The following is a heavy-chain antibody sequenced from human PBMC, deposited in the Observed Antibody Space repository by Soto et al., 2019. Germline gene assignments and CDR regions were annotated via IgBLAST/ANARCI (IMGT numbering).Heavy chain of an antibody. CDR2: ITSSSDTI. V-gene: IGHV3-48*02. CDR3: ARVVVVIPPGYYYAMDV. D-gene: IGHD3-22*01. CDR1: GFTFSSFH. Sequence: GGSLRLSCAASGFTFSSFHMNWVRPAPGRGLEWVAYITSSSDTIYCSDSVKGRFTISRDNGKNSLFLQMNSLRDEDTAVYYCARVVVVIPPGYYYAMDVWGQGTTVT. J-gene: IGHJ6*02.